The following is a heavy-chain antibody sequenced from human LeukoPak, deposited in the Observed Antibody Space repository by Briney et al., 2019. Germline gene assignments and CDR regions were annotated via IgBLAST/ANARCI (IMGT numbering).Heavy chain of an antibody. V-gene: IGHV6-1*01. J-gene: IGHJ3*02. CDR2: TYYKSKWYS. Sequence: SQTLSLTCAISGDSVSSNSATWNWIRQSPSRGLEWLGRTYYKSKWYSDYAVSVKSPITINSDTSKNHFSLQLNSVTPEDTAVYYCARVSSPWSPRDAFDIWGQGTMVTVSS. CDR3: ARVSSPWSPRDAFDI. D-gene: IGHD1-26*01. CDR1: GDSVSSNSAT.